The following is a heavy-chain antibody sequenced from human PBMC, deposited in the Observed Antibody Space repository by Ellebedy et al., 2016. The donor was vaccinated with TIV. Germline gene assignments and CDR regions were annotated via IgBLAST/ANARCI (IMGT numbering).Heavy chain of an antibody. V-gene: IGHV1-46*01. Sequence: AASVKVSCKASGYTFTSYYMHWVRQAPGQGLEWMGIINPSGGSTSYAQKLQGRVTMTRDTSTSTAYMELRSLRSDDTAVYYCARGRYFDSLFDYWGQGTLVTVSS. CDR1: GYTFTSYY. D-gene: IGHD3-9*01. CDR2: INPSGGST. CDR3: ARGRYFDSLFDY. J-gene: IGHJ4*02.